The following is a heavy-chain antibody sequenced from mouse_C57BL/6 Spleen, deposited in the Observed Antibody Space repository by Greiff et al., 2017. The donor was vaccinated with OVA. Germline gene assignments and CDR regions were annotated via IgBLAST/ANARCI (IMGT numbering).Heavy chain of an antibody. CDR3: ARYYGSSYAYWYFDV. J-gene: IGHJ1*03. D-gene: IGHD1-1*01. Sequence: EVQLQESGPSLVRPSQTLSLTCTVTGFSINSDCYWIWIRQFPGNKLEYIGYTFYSGITYYNPSLESRTYITRDTSKNQFSLTLSSVTTEDTATYYCARYYGSSYAYWYFDVWGTGTTVTVSS. V-gene: IGHV3-3*01. CDR1: GFSINSDCY. CDR2: TFYSGIT.